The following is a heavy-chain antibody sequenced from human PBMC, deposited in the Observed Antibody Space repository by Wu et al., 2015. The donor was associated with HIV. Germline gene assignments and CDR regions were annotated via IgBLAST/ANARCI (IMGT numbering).Heavy chain of an antibody. V-gene: IGHV1-69*13. CDR2: VIPILGTS. CDR1: GGTFSTYA. J-gene: IGHJ1*01. Sequence: QVQLVQSGAEVKKPGSSVKVSCKPSGGTFSTYAFSWVRQAPGQGLEWMGRVIPILGTSDYAQKFQGRVTIAADESTSTAYMELRSLRSEDTGLYYCAISITIFGVVIIPGAEYFQHWGQGTLVTVSS. CDR3: AISITIFGVVIIPGAEYFQH. D-gene: IGHD3-3*01.